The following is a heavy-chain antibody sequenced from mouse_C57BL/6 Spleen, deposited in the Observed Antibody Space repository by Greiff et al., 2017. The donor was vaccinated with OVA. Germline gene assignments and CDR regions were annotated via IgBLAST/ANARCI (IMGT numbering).Heavy chain of an antibody. J-gene: IGHJ1*03. CDR3: ARDDYDYENWYFDV. V-gene: IGHV3-1*01. D-gene: IGHD2-4*01. CDR2: ISYSGST. Sequence: DVKLQESGPGMVKPSQSLSLTCTVTGYSITSGYDWHWIRHFPGNKLEWMGYISYSGSTNYNPSLKSRISITHDTSKNHFFLKLNSVTTEDTATYYCARDDYDYENWYFDVWGTGTTVTVSS. CDR1: GYSITSGYD.